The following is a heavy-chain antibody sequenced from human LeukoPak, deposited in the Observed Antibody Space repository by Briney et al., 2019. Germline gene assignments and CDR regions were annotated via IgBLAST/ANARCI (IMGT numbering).Heavy chain of an antibody. CDR2: INPSGGST. V-gene: IGHV1-46*01. CDR3: AREVITIFGVVPGDYYYGMDV. Sequence: GASVKVSCEASGYSFTSYYMHWVRQAPGQGLEWMGIINPSGGSTSYAQKFQGRVTMTRDTSTSTVYMELSSLRSEDTAVYYCAREVITIFGVVPGDYYYGMDVWGQGTTVTVSS. J-gene: IGHJ6*02. CDR1: GYSFTSYY. D-gene: IGHD3-3*01.